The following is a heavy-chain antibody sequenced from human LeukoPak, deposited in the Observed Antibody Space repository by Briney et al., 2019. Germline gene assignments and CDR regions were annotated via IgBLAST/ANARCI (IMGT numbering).Heavy chain of an antibody. CDR1: GFTFSSYA. D-gene: IGHD4-23*01. Sequence: GGSLRHSCAASGFTFSSYAMSWVRQAPGKGLEWVSVIYSGGSTYYADSVKGRFTISRDNSKNTLYLQMNSLRAEDTAVYYCARGNCGGNSCYFDYWGQGTLVTVSS. CDR3: ARGNCGGNSCYFDY. J-gene: IGHJ4*02. V-gene: IGHV3-66*01. CDR2: IYSGGST.